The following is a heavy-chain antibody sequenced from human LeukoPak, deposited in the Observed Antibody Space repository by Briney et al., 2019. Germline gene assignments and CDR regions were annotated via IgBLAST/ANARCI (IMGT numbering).Heavy chain of an antibody. CDR1: GFTFSSYG. Sequence: QPGGSLRLSCAASGFTFSSYGMHWVRQAPGKGLEWVAVISYDGSNKYYADSVKGRFTISRDNSKNTLYLQMNSLRAEDTAVYYCARGGIITSYAFEIWGQGAMVTVSS. CDR2: ISYDGSNK. D-gene: IGHD1-26*01. V-gene: IGHV3-30*03. CDR3: ARGGIITSYAFEI. J-gene: IGHJ3*02.